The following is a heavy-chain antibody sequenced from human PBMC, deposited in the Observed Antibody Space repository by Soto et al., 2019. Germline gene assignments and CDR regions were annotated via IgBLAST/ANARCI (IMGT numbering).Heavy chain of an antibody. CDR3: ARVVIGYCSGGSCRTVAFDI. CDR2: IYYSGST. CDR1: GGSISSYY. D-gene: IGHD2-15*01. J-gene: IGHJ3*02. V-gene: IGHV4-59*01. Sequence: SETLSLTCTVSGGSISSYYWSWIRQPPGKGLEWIGYIYYSGSTNYNPSLKSRVTISVDTSKNQFSLKLSSVTAADTAVYYCARVVIGYCSGGSCRTVAFDIWGQGTMVTVSS.